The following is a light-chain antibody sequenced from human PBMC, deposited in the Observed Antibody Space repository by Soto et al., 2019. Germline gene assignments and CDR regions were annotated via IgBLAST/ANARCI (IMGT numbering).Light chain of an antibody. CDR1: QSVDSF. V-gene: IGKV3-11*01. CDR2: DTS. CDR3: QVRTDWSPFKYT. Sequence: EIVLTQSPASLSLSPGERATLSCRASQSVDSFLAWYQQKPGRTPRLLIYDTSNRATGIPARFSGSGSGTDFTLTISRLEPEDVAVYYCQVRTDWSPFKYTFGQGTKLEVK. J-gene: IGKJ2*01.